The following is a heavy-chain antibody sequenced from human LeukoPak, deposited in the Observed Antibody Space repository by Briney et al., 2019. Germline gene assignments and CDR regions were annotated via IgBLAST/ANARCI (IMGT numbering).Heavy chain of an antibody. CDR1: GFTFSNYA. J-gene: IGHJ4*02. V-gene: IGHV3-23*01. Sequence: GGSLILSCAASGFTFSNYAVAWVRQAPGKGLEWVSVISGRGSTIYYADSVKGRFTISRDNSKNTLYLQMNGLRAEDTAVYYCAKEGPDCGGDCYGVFDYWGQGTLVTVSS. D-gene: IGHD2-21*02. CDR3: AKEGPDCGGDCYGVFDY. CDR2: ISGRGSTI.